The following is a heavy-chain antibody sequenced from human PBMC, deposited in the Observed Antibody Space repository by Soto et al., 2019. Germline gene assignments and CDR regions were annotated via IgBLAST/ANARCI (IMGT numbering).Heavy chain of an antibody. V-gene: IGHV1-2*04. J-gene: IGHJ4*02. CDR2: INPNSGGT. Sequence: ASVKVSCKASGYTFTGYYMHWVRQAPGQGLEWMGWINPNSGGTNYAQKFQGWVTMTRDTSISTAYMELSRLRSDDTAVYYCAREQVGATSFFDYWGQGTLVTVS. CDR3: AREQVGATSFFDY. D-gene: IGHD1-26*01. CDR1: GYTFTGYY.